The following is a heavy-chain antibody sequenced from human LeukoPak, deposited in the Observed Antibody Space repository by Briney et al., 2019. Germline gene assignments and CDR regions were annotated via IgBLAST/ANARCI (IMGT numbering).Heavy chain of an antibody. D-gene: IGHD6-13*01. J-gene: IGHJ4*02. CDR2: IYSGGST. Sequence: GGSLRLSCAASGFTVSSNYMSWVRQAPGKGLEWVSAIYSGGSTYYADSVKGRFTISRNNSKNTLYLQMNSLRAEDTAVYYCARGGIAAAGPDYWGQGTLVTVSS. CDR1: GFTVSSNY. V-gene: IGHV3-53*01. CDR3: ARGGIAAAGPDY.